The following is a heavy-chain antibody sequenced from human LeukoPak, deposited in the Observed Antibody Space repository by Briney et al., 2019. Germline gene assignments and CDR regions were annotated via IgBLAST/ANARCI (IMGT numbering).Heavy chain of an antibody. CDR2: FDPEDGET. CDR3: ATARSAGVVRGVIRHFDY. CDR1: GYTLTELS. D-gene: IGHD3-10*01. J-gene: IGHJ4*02. Sequence: APVKVSCKVSGYTLTELSMHWVRQAPGKGLEWMGGFDPEDGETIYAQKFQGRVTMTEDTSTDTAYMELSSLRSEDTAVYYCATARSAGVVRGVIRHFDYWGQGTLVTVSS. V-gene: IGHV1-24*01.